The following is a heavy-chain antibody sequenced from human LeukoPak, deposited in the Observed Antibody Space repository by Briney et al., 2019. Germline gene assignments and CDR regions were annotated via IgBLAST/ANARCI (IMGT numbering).Heavy chain of an antibody. J-gene: IGHJ1*01. V-gene: IGHV3-7*01. CDR3: ATGYSSGWYFYFQH. CDR1: GLTFNKYW. Sequence: GGSLRLSCEASGLTFNKYWMTWVRQAPGKGLEWVANIKQDGSEKNYVDSVKGRFTVSRDNAKNSLSLRMNSLSAEDTAVYYCATGYSSGWYFYFQHWGQGSLVSVSS. CDR2: IKQDGSEK. D-gene: IGHD6-19*01.